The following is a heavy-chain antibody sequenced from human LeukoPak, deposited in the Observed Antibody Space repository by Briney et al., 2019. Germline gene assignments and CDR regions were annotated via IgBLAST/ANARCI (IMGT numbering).Heavy chain of an antibody. CDR2: ISSSSSYI. Sequence: GGSLRLSCAASGFTFSSYGMNWVRQAPGKGLEWVSSISSSSSYIYYADSVKGRFTISRDNAKNSLYLQMNSLRAEDTAVYYCARDLLVGAACLDYWGQGTLVTVSS. J-gene: IGHJ4*02. D-gene: IGHD1-26*01. V-gene: IGHV3-21*01. CDR1: GFTFSSYG. CDR3: ARDLLVGAACLDY.